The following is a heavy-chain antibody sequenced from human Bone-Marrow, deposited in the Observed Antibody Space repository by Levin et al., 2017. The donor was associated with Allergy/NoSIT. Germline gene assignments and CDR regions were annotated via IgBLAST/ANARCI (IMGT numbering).Heavy chain of an antibody. CDR2: INTAGSTI. V-gene: IGHV3-11*01. J-gene: IGHJ4*02. Sequence: LSFSSSCFLFLAFSLSWIRQAPGKGLEWISYINTAGSTIFYADSVRGRFAISRDHTKNSLYLHMNSLRAEDAAVYFCARDGGIIDYWGQGTLVTVSS. D-gene: IGHD4-23*01. CDR3: ARDGGIIDY. CDR1: CFLFLAFS.